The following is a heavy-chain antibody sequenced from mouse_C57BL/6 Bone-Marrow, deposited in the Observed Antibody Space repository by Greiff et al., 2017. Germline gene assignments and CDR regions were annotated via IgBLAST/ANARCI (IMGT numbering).Heavy chain of an antibody. V-gene: IGHV1-52*01. CDR3: ARGDGYYVGYAMDY. J-gene: IGHJ4*01. D-gene: IGHD2-3*01. Sequence: QVQLKQPGAELVRPGSSVKLSCKASGYTFTSYWMHWVKQRPIQGLEWIGNIDPSDSETHYNQKFKDKATLTVDKSSSTAYMQLSSLTSEDSAVYYWARGDGYYVGYAMDYWGQGTSVTVSS. CDR1: GYTFTSYW. CDR2: IDPSDSET.